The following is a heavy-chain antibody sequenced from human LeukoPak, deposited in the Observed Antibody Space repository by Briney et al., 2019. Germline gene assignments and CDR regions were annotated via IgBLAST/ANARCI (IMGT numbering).Heavy chain of an antibody. D-gene: IGHD6-19*01. J-gene: IGHJ4*02. CDR3: VRDSGWFHFDH. V-gene: IGHV3-7*03. CDR1: GFSFSSFW. CDR2: IKEDGSAE. Sequence: GGSLRLSCTASGFSFSSFWMSWVRQAPGKGLEWVAHIKEDGSAENYVDSVKGRFSISRDNAKNSLYLQMNSLRVEDTAVYYCVRDSGWFHFDHCGQGILVTVSP.